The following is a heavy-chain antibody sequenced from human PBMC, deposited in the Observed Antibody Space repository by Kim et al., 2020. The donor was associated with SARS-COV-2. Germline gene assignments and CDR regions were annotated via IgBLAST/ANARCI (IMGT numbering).Heavy chain of an antibody. Sequence: GGSLRLSCAASGFTFDDYAMHWVRQAPGKGLEWVSGISWNSGSIGYADSVKGRFTISRDNAKNSLYLQMNSLRAEDTALYYCAKVRPSYCSGGSCYNGNAFDIWGQGTMVTVSS. CDR1: GFTFDDYA. V-gene: IGHV3-9*01. CDR2: ISWNSGSI. D-gene: IGHD2-15*01. J-gene: IGHJ3*02. CDR3: AKVRPSYCSGGSCYNGNAFDI.